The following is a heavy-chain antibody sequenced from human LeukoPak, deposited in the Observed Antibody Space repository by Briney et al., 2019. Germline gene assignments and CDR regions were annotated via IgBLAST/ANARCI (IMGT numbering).Heavy chain of an antibody. V-gene: IGHV4-59*13. Sequence: PSETLSLTCSVSGGSISSYSWTWIRQPPGKGREWIGFIDYSGSSNYNPSLKSRVTISADPSTNHFSLNLTSVTAADTAVYFCARDHPVADWAPGIWGRGTMVTVSS. CDR1: GGSISSYS. D-gene: IGHD3-9*01. CDR2: IDYSGSS. CDR3: ARDHPVADWAPGI. J-gene: IGHJ3*02.